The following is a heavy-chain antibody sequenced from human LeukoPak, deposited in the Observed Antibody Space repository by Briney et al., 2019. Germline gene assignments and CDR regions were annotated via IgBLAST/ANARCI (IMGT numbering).Heavy chain of an antibody. D-gene: IGHD6-19*01. CDR2: IWYDGRNK. CDR1: GFTFSDYY. CDR3: ARDLSIAVFDY. Sequence: GGSLRLSCAASGFTFSDYYMSWIRQAPGKGLEWVAVIWYDGRNKYYVDSVKGRFTISRDNSKNTVYLQMNSLRAEDTAVYFCARDLSIAVFDYWGQGTLVTVSS. J-gene: IGHJ4*02. V-gene: IGHV3-33*08.